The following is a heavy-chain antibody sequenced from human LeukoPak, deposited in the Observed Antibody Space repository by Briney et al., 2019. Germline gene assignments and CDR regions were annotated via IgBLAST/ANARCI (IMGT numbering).Heavy chain of an antibody. CDR2: FDPEDGET. D-gene: IGHD3-16*02. Sequence: GASVKVSCKVSRYTLTELSMHWVRQAPGKGLEWMGGFDPEDGETIYAQKFQGRVTMTEDTSTDTAYMELSSLRSEDTAVYYCATGRMITFGGVIVPDAFDIWGQGTMVTVSS. J-gene: IGHJ3*02. V-gene: IGHV1-24*01. CDR1: RYTLTELS. CDR3: ATGRMITFGGVIVPDAFDI.